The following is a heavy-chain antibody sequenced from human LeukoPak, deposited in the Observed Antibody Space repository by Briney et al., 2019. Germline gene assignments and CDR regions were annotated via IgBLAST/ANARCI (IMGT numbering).Heavy chain of an antibody. CDR1: GFTFSDYS. CDR3: ARVLSGSFDY. V-gene: IGHV3-48*01. CDR2: ISSSSSTI. Sequence: PGGSLRLSCAASGFTFSDYSMNWVRQAPGKGLEWVSYISSSSSTIYYADSVKGRFIISRDNAKNSLYLQMNSLRAEDTAVYYCARVLSGSFDYWGQGTLVTVSS. D-gene: IGHD3-22*01. J-gene: IGHJ4*02.